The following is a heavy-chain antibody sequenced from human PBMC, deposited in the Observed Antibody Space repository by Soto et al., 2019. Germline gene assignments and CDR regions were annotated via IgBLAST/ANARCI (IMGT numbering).Heavy chain of an antibody. CDR1: GGSVSSEHYY. D-gene: IGHD1-26*01. J-gene: IGHJ4*02. CDR3: AGGTDKKVGY. CDR2: IYYTGST. Sequence: QVQLQESGPGLVKSSETLSLTCTVSGGSVSSEHYYWNWIRQPPGKGLEWIGYIYYTGSTNYNPSLESRLTMSVDMSKNHFSLKLSSVTAADTAVYYCAGGTDKKVGYWGQGTLVIVSS. V-gene: IGHV4-61*03.